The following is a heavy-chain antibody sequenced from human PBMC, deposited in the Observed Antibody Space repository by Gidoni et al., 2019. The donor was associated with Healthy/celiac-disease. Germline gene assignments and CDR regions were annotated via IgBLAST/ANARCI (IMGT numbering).Heavy chain of an antibody. D-gene: IGHD3-22*01. V-gene: IGHV1-69*04. CDR3: ARAPTGEYYYDSSGYYYFDY. CDR1: GGTFSSYA. CDR2: IIPILGIA. Sequence: QVQLVQSGAEVPEAWASVKVSCKASGGTFSSYAISWVRQAPGQGLEWMGRIIPILGIANYAQKFQGRVTITADKSTSTAYMELSSLRSEDTAVYYCARAPTGEYYYDSSGYYYFDYWGQGTLVTVSS. J-gene: IGHJ4*02.